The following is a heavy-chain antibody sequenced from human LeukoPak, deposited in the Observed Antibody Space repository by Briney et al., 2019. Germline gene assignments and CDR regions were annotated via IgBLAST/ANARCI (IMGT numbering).Heavy chain of an antibody. CDR1: GFIFRNYW. CDR3: ARDLVSRSNY. D-gene: IGHD6-6*01. J-gene: IGHJ4*02. CDR2: ISSSGYYI. Sequence: GGSLRLSCAASGFIFRNYWMNWVRQSPGKGLEWVSSISSSGYYIYYADSVKGRFTISRDNAKNSLYLQMNSLRAEDTAVYYCARDLVSRSNYWGQGTPVTVSS. V-gene: IGHV3-21*06.